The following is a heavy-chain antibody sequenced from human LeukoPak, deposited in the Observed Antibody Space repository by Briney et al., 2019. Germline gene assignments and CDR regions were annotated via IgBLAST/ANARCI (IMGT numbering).Heavy chain of an antibody. CDR1: GFTFSAYA. V-gene: IGHV3-23*01. CDR2: ISGSGDTT. CDR3: VKPSVGGATGFDS. J-gene: IGHJ4*02. Sequence: GGSLRLSCAASGFTFSAYAMSWVRQAPGKGLEWASAISGSGDTTNSADSVKGRFTISRDNSKNMLYLHMNSLRAEDTAVYYCVKPSVGGATGFDSWGQGTLVTVSS. D-gene: IGHD1-26*01.